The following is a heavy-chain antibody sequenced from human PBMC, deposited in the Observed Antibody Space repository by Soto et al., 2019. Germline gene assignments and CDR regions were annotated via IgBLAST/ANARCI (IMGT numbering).Heavy chain of an antibody. V-gene: IGHV3-21*01. CDR1: GFTFSSYS. CDR3: AIETVSSWKARDAFDI. Sequence: GGSLRLSCAASGFTFSSYSMNWVRQAPGKGLEWVSSISSSSSNIYYADSVKGRFTISRDNAKNSLYLQMNSLRAEDTAVYYGAIETVSSWKARDAFDIWGQGTMVTVSS. CDR2: ISSSSSNI. J-gene: IGHJ3*02. D-gene: IGHD6-13*01.